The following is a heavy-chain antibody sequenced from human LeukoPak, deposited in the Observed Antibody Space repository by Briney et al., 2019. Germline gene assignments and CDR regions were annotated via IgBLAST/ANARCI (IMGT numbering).Heavy chain of an antibody. Sequence: SETLSLTCTVSGGSISSGSYYWSWIRQPAGKGLEWIGRMYTSGSTNYNPSLKSRATISVDTSQNQFSLNLSSVTAAETAVYYCARAHYYGKVFDYWGQGTLVTVSS. D-gene: IGHD3-22*01. CDR1: GGSISSGSYY. CDR2: MYTSGST. J-gene: IGHJ4*02. V-gene: IGHV4-61*02. CDR3: ARAHYYGKVFDY.